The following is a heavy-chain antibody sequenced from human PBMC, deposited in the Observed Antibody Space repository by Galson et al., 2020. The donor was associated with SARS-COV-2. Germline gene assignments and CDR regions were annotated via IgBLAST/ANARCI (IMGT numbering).Heavy chain of an antibody. V-gene: IGHV3-30*01. J-gene: IGHJ4*02. Sequence: GGSLRLSCAASGFTFSSYAMHWVRQAPGKGLEWVAVISYDGSNKYYADSVKGRFTISRDNSKNTLYLQMNSLRAEDTAVYYCARPASGSYFSYFDYRGQGTLVTVSS. CDR2: ISYDGSNK. CDR3: ARPASGSYFSYFDY. D-gene: IGHD1-26*01. CDR1: GFTFSSYA.